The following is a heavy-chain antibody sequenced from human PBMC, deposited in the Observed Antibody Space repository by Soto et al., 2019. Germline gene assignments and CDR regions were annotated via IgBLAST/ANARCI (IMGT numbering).Heavy chain of an antibody. CDR3: ARGKDIVVVPAANFDY. J-gene: IGHJ4*02. CDR2: SNPNSGGT. D-gene: IGHD2-2*01. V-gene: IGHV1-2*04. Sequence: ASVKVSCKASGYTFTGYYMHWVRQAPGQGLEWMGWSNPNSGGTNDAQKFQGWVTMTRDTSISTAYMELSRLRSDDTAVYYCARGKDIVVVPAANFDYWGQGTLVTVSS. CDR1: GYTFTGYY.